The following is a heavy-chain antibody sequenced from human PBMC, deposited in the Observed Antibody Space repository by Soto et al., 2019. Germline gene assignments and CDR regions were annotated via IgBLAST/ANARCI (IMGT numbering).Heavy chain of an antibody. CDR2: ISYDGSNK. CDR1: GFTFSSYG. J-gene: IGHJ1*01. V-gene: IGHV3-30*18. CDR3: AKDLIAAAGAEYFQH. Sequence: GALRLSCAASGFTFSSYGMHWVRQAPGKGLEWVAVISYDGSNKYYADSVKGRFTISRDNSKNTLYLQMNSLRAEDTAVYYCAKDLIAAAGAEYFQHWGQGTLVTVSS. D-gene: IGHD6-13*01.